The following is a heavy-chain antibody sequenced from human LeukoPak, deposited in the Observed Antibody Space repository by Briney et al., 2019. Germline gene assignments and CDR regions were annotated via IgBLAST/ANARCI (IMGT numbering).Heavy chain of an antibody. J-gene: IGHJ4*02. V-gene: IGHV3-23*01. CDR3: AKDRDPKLIGHYFDY. D-gene: IGHD2-8*01. CDR1: GFTFSSYA. Sequence: TGGSLTLSCAASGFTFSSYAMNWVRQAPGKGLECVSGISGSGGSTYYADSVKGRFTISRDNSKNTLYLQINSLRAEDTAVYYCAKDRDPKLIGHYFDYWGQGTLVTVSS. CDR2: ISGSGGST.